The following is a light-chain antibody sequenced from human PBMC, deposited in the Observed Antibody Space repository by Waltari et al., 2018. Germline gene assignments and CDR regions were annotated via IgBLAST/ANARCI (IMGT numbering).Light chain of an antibody. Sequence: QSALTQTASVSGSPGQSITISCTGTSSDVRNYNLVSWYQQHPGKAPKLMIYEVTKRPSGVSNRFSGSKSGTTASLTISGLQADDEADYYCCSYSGSSTSLGFGTGTKVTV. CDR3: CSYSGSSTSLG. CDR2: EVT. CDR1: SSDVRNYNL. J-gene: IGLJ1*01. V-gene: IGLV2-23*02.